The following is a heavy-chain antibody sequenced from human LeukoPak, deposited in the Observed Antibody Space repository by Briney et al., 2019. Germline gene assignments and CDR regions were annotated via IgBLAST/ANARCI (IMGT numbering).Heavy chain of an antibody. CDR3: AKSESGLRLGELSSFDY. V-gene: IGHV3-23*01. D-gene: IGHD3-16*02. J-gene: IGHJ4*02. CDR2: ISGSGGST. CDR1: GFTFSSYA. Sequence: GGSLRLSCAASGFTFSSYAMSWVRQAPGKGLEWVSAISGSGGSTYYADSVRGRFTISRDNSKNTLYLQMNSLRAEDTAVYYCAKSESGLRLGELSSFDYWGQGTLVTVSS.